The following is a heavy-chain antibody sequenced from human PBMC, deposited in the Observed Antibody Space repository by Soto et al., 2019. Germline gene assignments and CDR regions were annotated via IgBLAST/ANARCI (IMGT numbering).Heavy chain of an antibody. J-gene: IGHJ5*02. D-gene: IGHD3-10*01. V-gene: IGHV4-59*01. CDR1: GGSISSYY. Sequence: PXGTLSLTCTVSGGSISSYYWSWIRQPPGKGLEWIGYIYYSGSTNYNPSLKSRVTISVDTSKNQFSLKLSSVTAADTAVYYCARATTMVRRNWFDPWGQGTLVTVSS. CDR3: ARATTMVRRNWFDP. CDR2: IYYSGST.